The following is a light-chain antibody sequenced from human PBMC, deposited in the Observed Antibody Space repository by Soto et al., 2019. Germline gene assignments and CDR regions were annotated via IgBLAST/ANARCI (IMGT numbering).Light chain of an antibody. CDR3: QQYNNWPPFT. CDR1: QSVSSS. CDR2: GAS. J-gene: IGKJ3*01. V-gene: IGKV3-15*01. Sequence: EIVMTQSPATLSVSPGERVTLSCRASQSVSSSLAWYQQKPGQAPRLLIYGASTKATGIPARFSGSGSGTEFTLTISSLQSEDFAVYYCQQYNNWPPFTFGTGNKVDIK.